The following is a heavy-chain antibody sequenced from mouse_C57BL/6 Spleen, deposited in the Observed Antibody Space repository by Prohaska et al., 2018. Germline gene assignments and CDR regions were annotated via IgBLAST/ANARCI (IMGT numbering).Heavy chain of an antibody. J-gene: IGHJ1*03. CDR3: ARSSSFWYFDV. D-gene: IGHD1-1*01. V-gene: IGHV14-2*01. CDR1: GFHIKNTY. Sequence: EVQLQQSVAELVRPGASVKLSCPASGFHIKNTYMHWVKQRTEQGLEWIGRIDPEDGETKYAPKFQGKATITADTSSNTAYLQLSLLTSEDTAVYYGARSSSFWYFDVWGTGTTVTVSS. CDR2: IDPEDGET.